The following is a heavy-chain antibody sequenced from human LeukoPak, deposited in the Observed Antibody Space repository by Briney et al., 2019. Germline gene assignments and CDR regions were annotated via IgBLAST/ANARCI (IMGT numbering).Heavy chain of an antibody. CDR3: ARIVDIVVVTATSYYFDY. D-gene: IGHD2-21*02. CDR1: GGSISSGSYY. J-gene: IGHJ4*02. Sequence: SETLSLTCTVSGGSISSGSYYWSWIRQPAGKGLERIGRIYTSGSTNYNPSLKSRVTISVDTSKNQFSLKLSSVTAADTAVYYCARIVDIVVVTATSYYFDYWGQGTLVTVSS. CDR2: IYTSGST. V-gene: IGHV4-61*02.